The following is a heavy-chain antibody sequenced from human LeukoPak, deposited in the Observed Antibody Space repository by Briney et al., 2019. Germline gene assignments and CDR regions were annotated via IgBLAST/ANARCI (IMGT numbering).Heavy chain of an antibody. J-gene: IGHJ6*02. V-gene: IGHV4-34*01. CDR1: GGSFSGYY. CDR2: INHSGST. CDR3: ARGAAMVVRMYYYYGMDV. Sequence: KPSETLSLTCAVYGGSFSGYYWSWIRQPPGKGLEWIGEINHSGSTNYNPSLKSRVTISVDTSKNQFSLKLSSVTAADTAVYYCARGAAMVVRMYYYYGMDVWGQGTTVTVSS. D-gene: IGHD5-18*01.